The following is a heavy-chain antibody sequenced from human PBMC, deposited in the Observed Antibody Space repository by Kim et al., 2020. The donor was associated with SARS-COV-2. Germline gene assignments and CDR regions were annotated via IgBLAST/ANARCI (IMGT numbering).Heavy chain of an antibody. CDR2: INTNTGNP. Sequence: ASVKVSCKASGYTFTSYAMNWVRQAPGQGLEWMGWINTNTGNPTYAQGFTGRFVFSLDTSVSTAYLQISSLKAEDTAVYYCARGGVQISSLAFSRYYYYYYGMDVWGQGTTVTVSS. J-gene: IGHJ6*02. D-gene: IGHD2-15*01. CDR1: GYTFTSYA. CDR3: ARGGVQISSLAFSRYYYYYYGMDV. V-gene: IGHV7-4-1*02.